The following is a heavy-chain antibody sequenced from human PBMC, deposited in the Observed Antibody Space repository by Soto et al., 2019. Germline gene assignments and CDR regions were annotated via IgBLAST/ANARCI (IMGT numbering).Heavy chain of an antibody. J-gene: IGHJ4*02. CDR2: ISGSGSTI. CDR1: GFTFSSYA. CDR3: AKVFYYYYYFDY. D-gene: IGHD3-16*01. Sequence: PGGSLRLSCAASGFTFSSYAVSWVRQAPGKGPEWISSISGSGSTIYYADSVKGRFTISRDNSKNTLYLQMSGLRAEDTAVYYCAKVFYYYYYFDYWGQGTLVTVSS. V-gene: IGHV3-23*01.